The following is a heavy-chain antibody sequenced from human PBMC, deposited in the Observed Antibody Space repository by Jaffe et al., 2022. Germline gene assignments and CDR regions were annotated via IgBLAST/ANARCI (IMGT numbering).Heavy chain of an antibody. V-gene: IGHV4-61*02. CDR1: GVSVTNDRYF. CDR2: AHITRKS. D-gene: IGHD2-8*01. J-gene: IGHJ4*02. CDR3: AREGLDQWSRLDY. Sequence: QVQLQESGPGLVKPSETLSLTCTVSGVSVTNDRYFWSWIRQPAGKGPEYIGRAHITRKSDYISSLKSRVTISVDTSKNQFSLRLTSVNAADTAIYYCAREGLDQWSRLDYWGQGTLVTVSS.